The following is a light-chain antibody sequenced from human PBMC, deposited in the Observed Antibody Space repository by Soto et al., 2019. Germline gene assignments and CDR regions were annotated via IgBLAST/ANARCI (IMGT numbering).Light chain of an antibody. Sequence: EIVLTQSPGTLAFSPGERATLSCRSSQSVSSSYLAWYQQKPGQSPRLLIYGASSRATGIPDRFSGSGSGTDFTLTISRLEPEDSATYYCQQYVAYPITFGQGTRLEIK. V-gene: IGKV3-20*01. CDR3: QQYVAYPIT. CDR1: QSVSSSY. CDR2: GAS. J-gene: IGKJ5*01.